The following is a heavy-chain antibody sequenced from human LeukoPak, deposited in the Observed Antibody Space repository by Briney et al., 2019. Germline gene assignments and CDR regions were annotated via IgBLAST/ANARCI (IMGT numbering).Heavy chain of an antibody. CDR2: ISGSGSNK. CDR3: ATSQSSVAGIIGD. D-gene: IGHD6-19*01. J-gene: IGHJ4*02. V-gene: IGHV3-11*04. CDR1: GFTFSDYF. Sequence: GGSLRLSCAASGFTFSDYFMTWIRQAPGKGLEWVSYISGSGSNKYYADSVKGRLTISRDNAKNSLYLQMNSLRVEDTGVYYCATSQSSVAGIIGDWGQGTLVTVSS.